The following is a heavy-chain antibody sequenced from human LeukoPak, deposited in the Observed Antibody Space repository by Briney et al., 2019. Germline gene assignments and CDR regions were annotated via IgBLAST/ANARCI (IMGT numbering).Heavy chain of an antibody. J-gene: IGHJ4*02. Sequence: PGRSLRLSRAASGFTFSSYGMHWVRQAPGKGLEWVAVISYDGSNKYYADSVKGRFTISRDNSKNTLYLQMNSLRAEDTAVYYCAKDPSYGDYVGYFDYWGQGTLVTVSS. CDR1: GFTFSSYG. CDR2: ISYDGSNK. D-gene: IGHD4-17*01. V-gene: IGHV3-30*18. CDR3: AKDPSYGDYVGYFDY.